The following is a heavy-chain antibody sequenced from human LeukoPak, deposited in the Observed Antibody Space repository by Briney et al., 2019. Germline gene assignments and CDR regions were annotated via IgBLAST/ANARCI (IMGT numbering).Heavy chain of an antibody. Sequence: GGSLRLSCAASGFTFSDYYMRWIRQAPGKGLEWVSYISSSGSTIYYADSVKGRFTISRDNAKNSLYLQMNSLRAEDTAVYYCARDPGYSSSFYNWFDPWGQGTLVTVSS. V-gene: IGHV3-11*01. CDR2: ISSSGSTI. CDR3: ARDPGYSSSFYNWFDP. CDR1: GFTFSDYY. J-gene: IGHJ5*02. D-gene: IGHD6-13*01.